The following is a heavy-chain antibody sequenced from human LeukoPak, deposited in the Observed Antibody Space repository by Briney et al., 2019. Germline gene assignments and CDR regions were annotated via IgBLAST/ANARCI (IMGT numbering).Heavy chain of an antibody. Sequence: GGSLRLSCAASGFTFSNYAMSWVRQAPGKGLEWVSVIYSGGSTYYADSVKGRFTISRDNSKNTLYLQMNSLRAEDTAVYYCARGSGYSNWFDPWGQGTLVTVSS. V-gene: IGHV3-66*01. CDR2: IYSGGST. J-gene: IGHJ5*02. CDR3: ARGSGYSNWFDP. D-gene: IGHD3-22*01. CDR1: GFTFSNYA.